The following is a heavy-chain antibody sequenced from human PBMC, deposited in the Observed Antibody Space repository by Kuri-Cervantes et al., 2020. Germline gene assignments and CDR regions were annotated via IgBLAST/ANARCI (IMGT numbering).Heavy chain of an antibody. CDR1: GYTFSRNW. V-gene: IGHV3-74*03. J-gene: IGHJ4*02. CDR2: MNNDDSSK. CDR3: VKDHTYSGNSGPID. D-gene: IGHD4-23*01. Sequence: GESLKISCAGSGYTFSRNWMHWVRQAPGRGLVWVSRMNNDDSSKTYADSVKGRFTISRDNSKNTLYLQMNSLRAEDTAVYHCVKDHTYSGNSGPIDWGQGTLVTVSS.